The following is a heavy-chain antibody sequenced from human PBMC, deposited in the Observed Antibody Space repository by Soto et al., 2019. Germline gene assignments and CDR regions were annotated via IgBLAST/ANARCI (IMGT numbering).Heavy chain of an antibody. J-gene: IGHJ6*02. Sequence: EVQLVESGGGLVQPGGSLRLSWAASGFTFSSYWMSWVRQAPVKGLEWVGNIKQDGSEKNYVDFMEGRFTISRDNAENSLYLQMNSLRAEDTAVHYCARIASAGRGWDVWGQGTTVAVSS. V-gene: IGHV3-7*01. CDR1: GFTFSSYW. D-gene: IGHD6-13*01. CDR3: ARIASAGRGWDV. CDR2: IKQDGSEK.